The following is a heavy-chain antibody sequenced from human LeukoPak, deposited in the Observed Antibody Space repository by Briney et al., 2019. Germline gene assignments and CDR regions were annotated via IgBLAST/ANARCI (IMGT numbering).Heavy chain of an antibody. V-gene: IGHV1-18*01. D-gene: IGHD2-2*01. CDR1: GYTFTSYG. CDR2: ISAYNGNT. J-gene: IGHJ6*03. CDR3: ARDRYCSSTGCYSLLGYYYYYMDV. Sequence: ASVKVSCKASGYTFTSYGISWVRQAPGQGLEWMGWISAYNGNTNYAQKLQGRVTMTTDTSTSTAYMELRSLRSDDTAVYYCARDRYCSSTGCYSLLGYYYYYMDVWGKGTTVTISS.